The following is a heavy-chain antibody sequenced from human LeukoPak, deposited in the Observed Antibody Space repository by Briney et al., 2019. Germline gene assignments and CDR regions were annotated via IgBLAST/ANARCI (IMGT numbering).Heavy chain of an antibody. J-gene: IGHJ4*02. V-gene: IGHV3-23*01. Sequence: GGSLRLSCAASGFTFSSYAMSWVRQAPGKGLERVSAISGSGGSTYYADSVKGRFTISRGNSKNTLYLQMNSLRAEDTAVYYCANHRSTIFGVDLDYWGQGTLVTVSS. CDR3: ANHRSTIFGVDLDY. D-gene: IGHD3-3*01. CDR1: GFTFSSYA. CDR2: ISGSGGST.